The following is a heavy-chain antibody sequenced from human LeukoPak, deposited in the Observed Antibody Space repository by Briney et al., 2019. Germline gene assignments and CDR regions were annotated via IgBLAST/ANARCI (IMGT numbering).Heavy chain of an antibody. CDR3: ARRRDPGAFDI. CDR1: GYSFTSYW. J-gene: IGHJ3*02. D-gene: IGHD5-24*01. CDR2: IYPGDSDT. Sequence: GESLKISCKGSGYSFTSYWIGWVRQMPGKGLEWMGIIYPGDSDTIYSPSFQGQVTISADKPISTAYLQESSLKASDTAMYYCARRRDPGAFDIWGQGTMVTVSS. V-gene: IGHV5-51*01.